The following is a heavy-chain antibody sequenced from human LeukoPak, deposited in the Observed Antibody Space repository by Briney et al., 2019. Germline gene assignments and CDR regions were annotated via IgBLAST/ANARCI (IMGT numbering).Heavy chain of an antibody. CDR3: ARVLARYGYLDY. CDR2: INPNSGGT. D-gene: IGHD3-3*02. Sequence: ASVKVSCKSSGYTFTDYYIHWVRQAPGQGLEWMGWINPNSGGTNYTQKFQGRVTMTRDTSISTAYLELNRLTSDDTAVYYCARVLARYGYLDYWGQGILVTVSS. CDR1: GYTFTDYY. V-gene: IGHV1-2*02. J-gene: IGHJ4*02.